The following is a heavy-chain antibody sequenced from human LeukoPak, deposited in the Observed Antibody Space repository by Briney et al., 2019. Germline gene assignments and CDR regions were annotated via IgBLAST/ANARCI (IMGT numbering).Heavy chain of an antibody. CDR1: GFTFSRYS. CDR3: VRDYETLTGPKTRFHY. V-gene: IGHV3-21*01. J-gene: IGHJ4*02. D-gene: IGHD3-9*01. Sequence: GGSLRLSCAASGFTFSRYSMNWVRQAPGKGLEWVSCISSSSYIYYANSVKGRFTISRDNAKNSLYLQMNSLRAEDTAVYYCVRDYETLTGPKTRFHYWGQGTLVTVSS. CDR2: ISSSSYI.